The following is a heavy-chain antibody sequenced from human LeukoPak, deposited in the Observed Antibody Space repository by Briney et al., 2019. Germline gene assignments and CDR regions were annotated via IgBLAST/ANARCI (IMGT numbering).Heavy chain of an antibody. CDR1: GGSISSGGYY. V-gene: IGHV4-31*03. J-gene: IGHJ4*02. CDR3: ARGGGATTYQRKEDFDY. Sequence: SQTLSLTCTVSGGSISSGGYYWSWIRQHPGKGLEWIGYIYYSGSTYYNRSLKSRVTISVDTSKNQFSLKLSSVTAADTAVYYCARGGGATTYQRKEDFDYWGQGTLVTVSS. CDR2: IYYSGST. D-gene: IGHD1-14*01.